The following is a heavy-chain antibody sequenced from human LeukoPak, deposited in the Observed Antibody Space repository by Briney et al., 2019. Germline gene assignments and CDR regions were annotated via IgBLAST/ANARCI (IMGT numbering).Heavy chain of an antibody. Sequence: MPGGSLRLSCAASGFTFSSYSMNWVRQAPGKGLEWVSSISSSSSYIYYADSVKGRFTISRDNAKNSLYLQMNSLRAEDTAVYYCARNTVYCSSTSCPSYYYYMDVWGKGTTVTVSS. CDR2: ISSSSSYI. J-gene: IGHJ6*03. CDR3: ARNTVYCSSTSCPSYYYYMDV. D-gene: IGHD2-2*01. CDR1: GFTFSSYS. V-gene: IGHV3-21*01.